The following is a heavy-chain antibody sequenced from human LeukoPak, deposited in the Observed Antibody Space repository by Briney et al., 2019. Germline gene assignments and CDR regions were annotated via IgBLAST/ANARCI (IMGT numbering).Heavy chain of an antibody. D-gene: IGHD5-12*01. J-gene: IGHJ4*02. Sequence: GGSLRLSCAASGFTFSSYWMHWVRQAPGKGLVWVSRIYSDGSSTSYADSVKGRFTISRDNAKNTLYLQMNSLRAEDTAVYYCARVLRGYGLNYFDYWGQGTLVTVSS. V-gene: IGHV3-74*01. CDR3: ARVLRGYGLNYFDY. CDR2: IYSDGSST. CDR1: GFTFSSYW.